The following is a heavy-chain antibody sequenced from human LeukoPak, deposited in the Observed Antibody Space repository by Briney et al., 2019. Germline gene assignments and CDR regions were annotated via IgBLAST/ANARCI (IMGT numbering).Heavy chain of an antibody. V-gene: IGHV1-2*02. CDR2: INPNSGGT. Sequence: ASVKVSCKASGYTFTGYYMHWVRQAPGQGLEWMGWINPNSGGTNYAQRFQGRVTMTRDTSISTAYMELSRLRSDDTAVYYCARDRAVRRESYYYYGMDVWGQGTTVTVSS. CDR1: GYTFTGYY. CDR3: ARDRAVRRESYYYYGMDV. D-gene: IGHD2/OR15-2a*01. J-gene: IGHJ6*02.